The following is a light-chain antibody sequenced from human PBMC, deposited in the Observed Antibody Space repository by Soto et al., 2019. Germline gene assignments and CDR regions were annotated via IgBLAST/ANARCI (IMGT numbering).Light chain of an antibody. CDR3: QQRGNWPYS. Sequence: EIVLTQSPATLSLSPGERATLSCRASQSVANYLAWYQQKPGQAPRLLIYDASNRATDIPGRFSGSGSGTDFTLTINSLEPEDFAVYYCQQRGNWPYSFGPGTKLEIK. CDR1: QSVANY. J-gene: IGKJ2*03. V-gene: IGKV3-11*01. CDR2: DAS.